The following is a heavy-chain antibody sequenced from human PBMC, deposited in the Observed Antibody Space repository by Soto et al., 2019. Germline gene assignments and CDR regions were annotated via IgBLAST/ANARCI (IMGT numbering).Heavy chain of an antibody. CDR1: GFTFSSYA. V-gene: IGHV3-23*01. CDR3: AKRFYGDYLYVYDSSYYFDY. D-gene: IGHD4-17*01. Sequence: GGSLRLSCAASGFTFSSYAMSWVRQAPGKGLEWVSAISGSGGSTYYADSVKGRFTISRDNSKNTLYLQMNSLRAEDTAVYYCAKRFYGDYLYVYDSSYYFDYWGQGTLVTVSS. CDR2: ISGSGGST. J-gene: IGHJ4*02.